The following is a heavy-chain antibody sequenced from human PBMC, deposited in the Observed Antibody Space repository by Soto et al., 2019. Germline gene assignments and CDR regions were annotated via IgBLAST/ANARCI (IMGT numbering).Heavy chain of an antibody. D-gene: IGHD3-10*01. Sequence: ASVKVSCKASGDTFKNCVISWLRQAPGQGLEWMGGIIPLFGTTDFAQRFQGRLTITTDESTTTAYMELSRLRSEDTATYYCAAELGFGKLSVVWGQGTTVTVSS. J-gene: IGHJ6*02. CDR3: AAELGFGKLSVV. V-gene: IGHV1-69*05. CDR2: IIPLFGTT. CDR1: GDTFKNCV.